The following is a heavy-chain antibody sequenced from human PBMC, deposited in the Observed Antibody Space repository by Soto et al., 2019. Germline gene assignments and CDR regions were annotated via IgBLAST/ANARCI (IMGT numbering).Heavy chain of an antibody. V-gene: IGHV3-72*01. CDR3: ARGVVSTGYFDY. CDR1: GFTFSDHY. D-gene: IGHD5-12*01. CDR2: SRDKVHSHTT. J-gene: IGHJ4*02. Sequence: EVQLAESGGGLVQPGGSLRLSCAASGFTFSDHYMDCVRQAPGKGLEWVGRSRDKVHSHTTEYAASVKGRFTISRGDSENSLYLQMNSLTTEDTAVYYCARGVVSTGYFDYWGQGTLVTVSS.